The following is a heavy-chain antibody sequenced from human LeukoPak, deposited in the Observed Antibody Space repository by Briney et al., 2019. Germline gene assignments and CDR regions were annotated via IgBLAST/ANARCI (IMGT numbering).Heavy chain of an antibody. D-gene: IGHD4-23*01. J-gene: IGHJ4*02. V-gene: IGHV3-7*01. Sequence: PGGSLRLSCAASGFTFSSYSMNWVRQAPGKGLEWVANIKQDGSNKNYVDSVKGRFTISRDNAKNSLYLQMNSLRAEDTAVYYCARDGGTSRRYFDYWGQGTLVTVSS. CDR3: ARDGGTSRRYFDY. CDR1: GFTFSSYS. CDR2: IKQDGSNK.